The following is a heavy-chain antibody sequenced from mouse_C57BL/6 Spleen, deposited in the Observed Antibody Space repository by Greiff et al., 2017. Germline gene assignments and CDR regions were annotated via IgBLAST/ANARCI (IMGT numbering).Heavy chain of an antibody. CDR3: ARGSTMITNYYAMDY. J-gene: IGHJ4*01. Sequence: EVKLVKSGGGLVKPGGSLKLSCAASGFTFSDYGMHWVRQAPEKGLEWVAYISSGSSTIYYADTVKGRFTISRDNAKNTLFLQMTSLRSEDTAMYYCARGSTMITNYYAMDYWGQGTSVTVSS. V-gene: IGHV5-17*01. CDR2: ISSGSSTI. D-gene: IGHD2-4*01. CDR1: GFTFSDYG.